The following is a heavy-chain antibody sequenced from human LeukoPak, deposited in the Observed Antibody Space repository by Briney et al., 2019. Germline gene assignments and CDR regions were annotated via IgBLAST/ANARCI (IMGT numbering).Heavy chain of an antibody. CDR2: IQYDGNNK. J-gene: IGHJ4*02. CDR1: GFTFSKYG. V-gene: IGHV3-30*02. CDR3: AKDKSTVRELDY. D-gene: IGHD3-10*01. Sequence: PGGSLRLSCAASGFTFSKYGMHWVHQAPGKGLEWLTFIQYDGNNKYYSDSVKGRFTISRDNSKNTLFLQMNSLRAEDTAVYYCAKDKSTVRELDYWGQGTLVTVSS.